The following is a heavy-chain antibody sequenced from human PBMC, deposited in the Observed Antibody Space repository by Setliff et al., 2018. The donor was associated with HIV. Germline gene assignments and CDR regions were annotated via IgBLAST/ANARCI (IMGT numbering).Heavy chain of an antibody. CDR2: INPKSGGI. V-gene: IGHV1-2*06. J-gene: IGHJ4*02. D-gene: IGHD3-22*01. CDR3: ARDIWYYYDSSASAPGDY. Sequence: ASVKVSCKASGYTFTGHYMHWVRQAPGQGLEWMGRINPKSGGINYAQKFQGRVTLTRDTSISTAYMELSRLRSDDTAVYYCARDIWYYYDSSASAPGDYWGQGTLVTVSS. CDR1: GYTFTGHY.